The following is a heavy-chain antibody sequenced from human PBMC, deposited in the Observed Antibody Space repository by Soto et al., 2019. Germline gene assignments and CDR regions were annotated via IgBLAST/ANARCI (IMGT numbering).Heavy chain of an antibody. J-gene: IGHJ6*02. Sequence: PSETLSLTCAVSGGSISSGGYSWSWIRQPPGKGLEWIGYIYHSGSTHYNPSLKSRVTISVDRSKNQFSLKLSSVTAADTAVYYCARQGFGTIHGLVEFWGQGTTVNVSS. CDR1: GGSISSGGYS. D-gene: IGHD3-10*01. CDR3: ARQGFGTIHGLVEF. V-gene: IGHV4-30-2*01. CDR2: IYHSGST.